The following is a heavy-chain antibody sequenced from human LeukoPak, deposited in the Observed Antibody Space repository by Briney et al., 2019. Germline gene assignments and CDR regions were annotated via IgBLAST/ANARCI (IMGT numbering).Heavy chain of an antibody. V-gene: IGHV4-34*01. D-gene: IGHD3-10*01. CDR3: ARRISYYYGSGSYHEGFNY. Sequence: SETLSLTCAVYGGSFSGYYWSWIRQPPGKGLEWIGEINHSGSTNYNPSLKSRVTISVDTSKNQFSLKLSSVTAADTAVYYCARRISYYYGSGSYHEGFNYWGQGTLVTVSS. J-gene: IGHJ4*02. CDR1: GGSFSGYY. CDR2: INHSGST.